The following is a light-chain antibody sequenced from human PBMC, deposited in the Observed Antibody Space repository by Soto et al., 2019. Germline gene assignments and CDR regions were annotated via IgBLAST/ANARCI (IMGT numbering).Light chain of an antibody. CDR2: NDN. V-gene: IGLV1-44*01. Sequence: QSVLTQPPSASGTPGQRVTISCAGSRSNIGSNAVSWYQQLPGTAPKLLIYNDNQRPSGVPDRFSASKSRTSASLAIIGLESEDEADYYCAAWDDSMNARGVFGGGTKHTVL. J-gene: IGLJ3*02. CDR3: AAWDDSMNARGV. CDR1: RSNIGSNA.